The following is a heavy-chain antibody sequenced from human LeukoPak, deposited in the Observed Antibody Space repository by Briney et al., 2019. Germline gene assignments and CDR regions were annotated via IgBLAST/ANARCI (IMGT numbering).Heavy chain of an antibody. J-gene: IGHJ4*02. Sequence: ASVNVSCKASGYTFINYDINWVRQATGQGLEWMGWMNPNSGNTGYAQKFQGRVTITRNTSITTAYMELSSLRSEDTAVYYCARGQAPADYWGQGTLVTVSS. CDR2: MNPNSGNT. V-gene: IGHV1-8*03. CDR3: ARGQAPADY. CDR1: GYTFINYD.